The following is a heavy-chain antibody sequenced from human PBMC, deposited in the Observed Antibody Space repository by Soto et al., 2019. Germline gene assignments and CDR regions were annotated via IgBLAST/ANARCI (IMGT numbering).Heavy chain of an antibody. D-gene: IGHD6-13*01. Sequence: QVQLVQSGAEVKKPGASVKVSCKATGYIFSSDGISWVRQVPGQGLEWMGWISVYKSKTNYAQKFQGRVILTTDTSTSTAYMELRTLRSADTAVYYCARDHIIPAVGTLDFWGQGALVIVSA. CDR2: ISVYKSKT. CDR1: GYIFSSDG. V-gene: IGHV1-18*01. CDR3: ARDHIIPAVGTLDF. J-gene: IGHJ4*02.